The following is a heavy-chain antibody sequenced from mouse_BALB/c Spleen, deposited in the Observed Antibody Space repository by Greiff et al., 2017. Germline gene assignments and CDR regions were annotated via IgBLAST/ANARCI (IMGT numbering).Heavy chain of an antibody. Sequence: DVQLQESGPGLVKPSQSLSLTCSVTGYSITSDYAWNWIRQFPGNKLEWMGYISYSGSTSYNPSLKSRISITRDTSKNQFFLQLNSVTTEDTATYYCARRNGYDYWGQGTTLTVSS. D-gene: IGHD1-2*01. V-gene: IGHV3-2*02. CDR1: GYSITSDYA. CDR3: ARRNGYDY. J-gene: IGHJ2*01. CDR2: ISYSGST.